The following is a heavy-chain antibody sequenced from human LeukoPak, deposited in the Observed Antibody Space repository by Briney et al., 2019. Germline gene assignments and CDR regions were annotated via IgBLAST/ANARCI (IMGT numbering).Heavy chain of an antibody. CDR1: GGSISSSHYY. D-gene: IGHD1-26*01. CDR2: IYYSGGT. CDR3: GRDSGSYGNDC. V-gene: IGHV4-39*01. Sequence: SSETLSLTCTVSGGSISSSHYYWGWIRQPPGKGLEWIGSIYYSGGTFYNPSLKSRVTISVDTSKNQFSLKLRSVTAADTAVYYCGRDSGSYGNDCWGQGTLVTVSS. J-gene: IGHJ4*02.